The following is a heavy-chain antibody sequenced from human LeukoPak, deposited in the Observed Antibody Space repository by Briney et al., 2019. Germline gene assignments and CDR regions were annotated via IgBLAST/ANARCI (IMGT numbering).Heavy chain of an antibody. Sequence: ASVKVSCKASGYTFTSYDINWVRQATGQGLEWMGGIIPIFGTANYAQKFQGRVTITTDESTSTAYMELSSLRSEDTAVYYCAREYGEGYYYYYMDVWGKGTTVTVSS. CDR2: IIPIFGTA. CDR1: GYTFTSYD. V-gene: IGHV1-69*05. J-gene: IGHJ6*03. CDR3: AREYGEGYYYYYMDV. D-gene: IGHD4-17*01.